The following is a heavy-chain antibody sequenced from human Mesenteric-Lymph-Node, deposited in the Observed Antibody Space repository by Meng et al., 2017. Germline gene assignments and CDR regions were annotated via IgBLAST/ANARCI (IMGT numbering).Heavy chain of an antibody. CDR3: ARGGPSSKWFDA. Sequence: GSLRLSCTVSGGSISGYYWSWIRQPPGKGLEWTGYIFYTGSTSYNPSLKSRVTISVETSKNQFSLKLSSMTAADTAMYYCARGGPSSKWFDAWGQGTLVTVSS. D-gene: IGHD6-6*01. J-gene: IGHJ5*02. CDR2: IFYTGST. CDR1: GGSISGYY. V-gene: IGHV4-59*13.